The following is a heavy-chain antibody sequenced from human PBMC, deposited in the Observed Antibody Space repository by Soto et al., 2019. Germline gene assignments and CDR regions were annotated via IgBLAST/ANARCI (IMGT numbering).Heavy chain of an antibody. V-gene: IGHV1-8*01. CDR3: ARSGGESYGYHYYYYGMDV. CDR2: MNPNSGNT. J-gene: IGHJ6*02. D-gene: IGHD5-18*01. CDR1: GYTFTSYD. Sequence: ASVKVSCKASGYTFTSYDINWVRQATGQGLEWMGWMNPNSGNTGYAQKFQGRVTMTRNTSISTAYMELSSLRSEDTAVYYCARSGGESYGYHYYYYGMDVWGQGTTVTVSS.